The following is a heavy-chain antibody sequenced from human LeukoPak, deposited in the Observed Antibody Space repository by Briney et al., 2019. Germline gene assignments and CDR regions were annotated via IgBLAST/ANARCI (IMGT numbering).Heavy chain of an antibody. CDR3: ARVRPHPIIDV. J-gene: IGHJ6*03. CDR2: IYTGVST. V-gene: IGHV3-53*01. D-gene: IGHD6-6*01. CDR1: GFTVSSNY. Sequence: GGSLRLSCAASGFTVSSNYMSWVRQAPRKGLEWVSVIYTGVSTYYADSVKGRFAISRDNSKNTLYLQMNSLRAEDTAVYYCARVRPHPIIDVWGKGTTVTVSS.